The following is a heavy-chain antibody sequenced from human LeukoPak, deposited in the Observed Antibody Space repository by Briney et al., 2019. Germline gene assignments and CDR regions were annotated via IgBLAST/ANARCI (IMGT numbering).Heavy chain of an antibody. D-gene: IGHD1-26*01. CDR3: ARARPVFSGRGWFDP. V-gene: IGHV1-8*02. CDR1: GYTFTAYY. Sequence: PEASVKVSCKASGYTFTAYYVHWVRQAPGQGLEWLGWINPNSGNTGYAQKFQGRVTMTRNTSISTAYMELSSLRSEDTAVYYCARARPVFSGRGWFDPWGQGTLVTVSS. J-gene: IGHJ5*02. CDR2: INPNSGNT.